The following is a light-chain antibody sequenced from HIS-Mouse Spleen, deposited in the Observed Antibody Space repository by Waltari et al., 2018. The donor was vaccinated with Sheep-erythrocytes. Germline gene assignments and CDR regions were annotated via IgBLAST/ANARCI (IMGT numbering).Light chain of an antibody. J-gene: IGLJ1*01. Sequence: SYVLPQPPSVSVAPGKTARITCGGNNIGSQSMHWYQQQPGQAPVLVVYDDTDRPSGIPERFSGSNSGNTATLTISRVEAGDEADYYCQVWDSSSDHYVFGTGTKVTVL. CDR3: QVWDSSSDHYV. CDR2: DDT. V-gene: IGLV3-21*03. CDR1: NIGSQS.